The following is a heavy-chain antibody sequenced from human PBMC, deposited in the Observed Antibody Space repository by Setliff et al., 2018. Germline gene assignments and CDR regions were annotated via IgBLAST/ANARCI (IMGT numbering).Heavy chain of an antibody. Sequence: LRLSCAASGFFFRSYEMNWVRQTPGKGLEWVSYISSSGSTIYYADSVKGRFTISRDTAKNSLSLQMNSLRAEDTAVYYCTRSTSGAFDYWGQGALVTVSS. D-gene: IGHD2-2*01. CDR3: TRSTSGAFDY. CDR1: GFFFRSYE. CDR2: ISSSGSTI. V-gene: IGHV3-48*03. J-gene: IGHJ4*02.